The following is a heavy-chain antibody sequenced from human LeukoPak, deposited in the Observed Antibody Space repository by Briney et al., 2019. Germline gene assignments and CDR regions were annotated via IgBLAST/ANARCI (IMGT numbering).Heavy chain of an antibody. D-gene: IGHD2-2*01. V-gene: IGHV4-34*01. J-gene: IGHJ1*01. Sequence: SETLSLTCAVYGGSFSGYYWSWIRQPPGKGLEWIGEINHSGSTNYNPSFKSRVTISVDTSKIQFSLKLSSVTAADTAVYYCARGRYCSSTSCYDFQHWGQGTLVTVSS. CDR2: INHSGST. CDR3: ARGRYCSSTSCYDFQH. CDR1: GGSFSGYY.